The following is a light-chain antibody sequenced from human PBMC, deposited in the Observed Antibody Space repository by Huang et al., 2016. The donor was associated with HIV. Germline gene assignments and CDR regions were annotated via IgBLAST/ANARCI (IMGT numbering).Light chain of an antibody. CDR1: QSVGTA. CDR2: SAS. J-gene: IGKJ4*01. Sequence: VLTQSPATLSLSPGQRAPLCCRASQSVGTALGWYQQKPGQAPRLLIYSASQRAAGTPGRFSGSGSGTHFTITINSLEADDVATYFCHQRDNWLTFGGGTKVEIK. V-gene: IGKV3-11*01. CDR3: HQRDNWLT.